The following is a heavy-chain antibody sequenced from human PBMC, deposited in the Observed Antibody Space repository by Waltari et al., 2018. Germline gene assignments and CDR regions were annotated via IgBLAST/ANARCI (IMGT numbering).Heavy chain of an antibody. Sequence: QVQLVESGGGVVQPGRSLRLSCAASGFTFSSYAMHWVRQAPGKGLEWVAVISYDGSNKYYADSVKGRFTISRDDSKNTLYLQMNSLKTEDTAVYYCTTERRRAFQGGDCNDYWGQGTLVTVSS. CDR1: GFTFSSYA. D-gene: IGHD2-21*02. J-gene: IGHJ4*02. CDR3: TTERRRAFQGGDCNDY. CDR2: ISYDGSNK. V-gene: IGHV3-30*07.